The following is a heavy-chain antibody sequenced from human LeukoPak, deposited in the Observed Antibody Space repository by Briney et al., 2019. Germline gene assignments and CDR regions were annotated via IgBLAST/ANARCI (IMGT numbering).Heavy chain of an antibody. CDR2: INHSGST. J-gene: IGHJ4*02. CDR1: GGSISSSSYY. CDR3: ARSGGSSREVENYFDY. Sequence: SETLSLTCTVSGGSISSSSYYWGWIRQPPGKGLEWIGEINHSGSTNYNPSLKSRVTISVDTSKNQFSLKLSSVTAADTAVYYCARSGGSSREVENYFDYWGQGTLVTVSS. D-gene: IGHD5-24*01. V-gene: IGHV4-39*07.